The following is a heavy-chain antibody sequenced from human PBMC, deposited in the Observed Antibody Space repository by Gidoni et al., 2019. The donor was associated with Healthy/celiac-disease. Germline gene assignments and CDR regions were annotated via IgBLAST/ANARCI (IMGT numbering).Heavy chain of an antibody. J-gene: IGHJ5*02. CDR2: ISSSGSTI. CDR3: ARDSSGTRGFDP. D-gene: IGHD6-25*01. CDR1: GFPFSSYE. V-gene: IGHV3-48*03. Sequence: EVQLVESGGGLVQPGGSLRLSCAASGFPFSSYEMNWVRQAPGKGLEWVSYISSSGSTIYYADSVKGRFTISRDNAKNSLYLQMNSLRAEDTAVYYCARDSSGTRGFDPWCQGTLVTVSS.